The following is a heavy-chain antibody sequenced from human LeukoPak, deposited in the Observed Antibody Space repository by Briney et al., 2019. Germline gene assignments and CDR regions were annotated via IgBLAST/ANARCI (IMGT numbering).Heavy chain of an antibody. D-gene: IGHD6-6*01. CDR1: GYTFTSYG. J-gene: IGHJ6*03. CDR3: ARDILPYSSSYYMDV. Sequence: GASVKVSCKASGYTFTSYGISWVRQAPGQGLEWMGWISAYNGNTNYAQKLQGRVTMTTDTSTSTAYMELRSLRSDDTAVYYCARDILPYSSSYYMDVWGKGTTVTVSS. CDR2: ISAYNGNT. V-gene: IGHV1-18*01.